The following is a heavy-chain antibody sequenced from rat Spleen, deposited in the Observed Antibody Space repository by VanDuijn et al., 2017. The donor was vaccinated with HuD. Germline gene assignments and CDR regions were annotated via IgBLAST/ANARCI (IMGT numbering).Heavy chain of an antibody. V-gene: IGHV5-31*01. Sequence: EVQLVESGGGLVQPGRSLKLSCAASGFTFSSNWLNWIRQAPGKGLEWVASITNTGGTIYYADSVKGRFTMSRDNAQNTLYLQMNSLRSEDTATYYCARRHYGYTDYFDYWGQGVMVTVSS. J-gene: IGHJ2*01. CDR1: GFTFSSNW. CDR3: ARRHYGYTDYFDY. CDR2: ITNTGGTI. D-gene: IGHD1-9*01.